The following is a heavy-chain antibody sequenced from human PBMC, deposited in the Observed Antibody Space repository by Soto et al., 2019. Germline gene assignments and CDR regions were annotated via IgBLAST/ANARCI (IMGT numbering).Heavy chain of an antibody. D-gene: IGHD2-2*02. CDR2: ISACNGNT. CDR1: GYTFTSYG. J-gene: IGHJ6*02. Sequence: QVQLVQSGAEVKKPGASVKVSCKASGYTFTSYGISWVRQAPGQGLEWMGWISACNGNTNYAQKLQGRVTITTDTAASTAYMELTSLISDDTVVDDGAKEAPRYGSSISCYTYCCCGMDLWGQGTTGTGS. CDR3: AKEAPRYGSSISCYTYCCCGMDL. V-gene: IGHV1-18*01.